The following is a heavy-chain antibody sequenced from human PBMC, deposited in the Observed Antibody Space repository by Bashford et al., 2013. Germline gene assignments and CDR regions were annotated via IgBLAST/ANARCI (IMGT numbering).Heavy chain of an antibody. D-gene: IGHD5-18*01. Sequence: WVRQMPGKGLEWMGRIDPSDSYTNYSPSFQGHVTISADKSISTAYLQWSSLKASDTAMYYCARRGYSYGHDYWGQGTLVTVSS. V-gene: IGHV5-10-1*01. CDR2: IDPSDSYT. J-gene: IGHJ4*02. CDR3: ARRGYSYGHDY.